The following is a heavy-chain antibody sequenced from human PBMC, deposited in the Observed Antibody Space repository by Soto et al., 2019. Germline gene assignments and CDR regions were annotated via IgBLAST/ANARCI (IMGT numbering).Heavy chain of an antibody. V-gene: IGHV1-3*01. CDR2: INAGKGNT. CDR3: ARAGDDCSTTTCYVIDY. J-gene: IGHJ4*02. Sequence: LDWMAWINAGKGNTKYSQNFQGRVTVTRDTSASTAYMELNSLRSEDTAVYYCARAGDDCSTTTCYVIDYWGQGSLVTVSS. D-gene: IGHD2-2*01.